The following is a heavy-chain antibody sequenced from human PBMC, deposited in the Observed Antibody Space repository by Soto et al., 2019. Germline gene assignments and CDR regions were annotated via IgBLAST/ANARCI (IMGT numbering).Heavy chain of an antibody. Sequence: GASVKVSCKASGYTFTSYDINWVRQATGQGLEWKGWMNPNSGNTGYAQKFQGRVTMTRNTSISTAYMELSSLRSEDTAVYYCARGLHYDFWSGYRPIYYYYMDVWGKGTTVTVSS. CDR2: MNPNSGNT. CDR1: GYTFTSYD. V-gene: IGHV1-8*01. J-gene: IGHJ6*03. CDR3: ARGLHYDFWSGYRPIYYYYMDV. D-gene: IGHD3-3*01.